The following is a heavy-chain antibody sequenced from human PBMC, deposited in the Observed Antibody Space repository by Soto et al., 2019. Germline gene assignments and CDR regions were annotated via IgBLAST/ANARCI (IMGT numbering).Heavy chain of an antibody. Sequence: LPWTVADVSSRNISYYWSMKKKPPGKGLEWIGSIYYSGSTYYNPSLKSRVTISVDTSKNQFSLKLSSVTAADTAVYYCARHDLPWFDPWGQGTLVTVSS. CDR1: DVSSRNISYY. CDR2: IYYSGST. V-gene: IGHV4-39*01. J-gene: IGHJ5*02. CDR3: ARHDLPWFDP.